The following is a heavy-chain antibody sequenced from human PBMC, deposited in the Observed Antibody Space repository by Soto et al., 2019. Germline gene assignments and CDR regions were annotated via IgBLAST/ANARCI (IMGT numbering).Heavy chain of an antibody. J-gene: IGHJ6*02. CDR1: GFTFSDYA. V-gene: IGHV3-23*01. CDR3: AKDSRSVAVSAARVYGMDV. Sequence: PGGALRLSCAVSGFTFSDYAVTWIRQAPGKGLEWVSTTRSNGEYTYYGDSAKGRFTVSRDNSKNTLYLEMSSLRAEDTAVYYCAKDSRSVAVSAARVYGMDVWGQGTTVTVSS. CDR2: TRSNGEYT. D-gene: IGHD2-2*01.